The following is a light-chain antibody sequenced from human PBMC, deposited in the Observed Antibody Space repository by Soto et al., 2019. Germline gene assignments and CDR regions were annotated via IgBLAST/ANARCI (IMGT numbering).Light chain of an antibody. CDR1: QSVSNNY. CDR2: GAS. Sequence: EIVLTQSPDTLSLSPGERATLSCRASQSVSNNYLAWYQHKPGQAPRLLIHGASNRATGIPDRISGSGSGTDFTLTISRLEPEDFAVYYCQQYGSSPPITFGQGTRLEIK. J-gene: IGKJ5*01. V-gene: IGKV3-20*01. CDR3: QQYGSSPPIT.